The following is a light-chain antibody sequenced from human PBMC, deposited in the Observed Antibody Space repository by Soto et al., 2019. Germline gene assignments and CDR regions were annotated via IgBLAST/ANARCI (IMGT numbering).Light chain of an antibody. CDR1: QSVGTY. V-gene: IGKV3-20*01. CDR2: GTS. CDR3: QQYGNSPIT. J-gene: IGKJ5*01. Sequence: EIVLTQSPATLSLSPGERATLSCRASQSVGTYLNWYRQKPGQAPRLLIYGTSSRATGIPDRFSGSGSGTDFTLTISRLEPEDFAVYYCQQYGNSPITFGQGTRLEIK.